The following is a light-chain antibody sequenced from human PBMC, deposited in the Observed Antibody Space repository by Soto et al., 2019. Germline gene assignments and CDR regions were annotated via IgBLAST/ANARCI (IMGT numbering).Light chain of an antibody. CDR2: DGS. CDR3: QVWDALSDHYV. J-gene: IGLJ1*01. CDR1: TIATKS. Sequence: SYELTQPPSVSVAPGQTARITCEGNTIATKSVHWYQQKPGQAPVLVVYDGSDRPSGIPDRFSGSNSGNTATLTISRVEAGDEADYYCQVWDALSDHYVFGTGTKLTVL. V-gene: IGLV3-21*02.